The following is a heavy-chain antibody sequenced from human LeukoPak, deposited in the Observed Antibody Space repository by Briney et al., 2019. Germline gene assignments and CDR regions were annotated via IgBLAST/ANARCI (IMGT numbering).Heavy chain of an antibody. CDR3: ARAAAGFSGKYYYYGMDV. CDR1: GGSISSHY. D-gene: IGHD6-13*01. CDR2: IYYSGST. V-gene: IGHV4-59*11. Sequence: SETLSLTCTVSGGSISSHYWSWIRQPPGKGLEWIGYIYYSGSTNYNPSLKSRVTISVDTSKNQFSLKLSSVTAADTAVYYCARAAAGFSGKYYYYGMDVWGQGTTVTVSS. J-gene: IGHJ6*02.